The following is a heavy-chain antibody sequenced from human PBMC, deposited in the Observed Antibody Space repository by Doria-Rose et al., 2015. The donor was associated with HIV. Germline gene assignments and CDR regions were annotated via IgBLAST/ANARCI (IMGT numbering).Heavy chain of an antibody. Sequence: QITLKESGPVLVKPTETLTLTCTVSGVSLSSPGMGVSWIRQPPGKALEWLANIFSDDERSYKTSQKSRLTISRGTSKSQVVLTMTDMDPVDTATYYCARIKSSRWYHKYYLDFWGQGTLVIVSA. CDR1: GVSLSSPGMG. CDR3: ARIKSSRWYHKYYLDF. CDR2: IFSDDER. D-gene: IGHD6-13*01. V-gene: IGHV2-26*01. J-gene: IGHJ4*02.